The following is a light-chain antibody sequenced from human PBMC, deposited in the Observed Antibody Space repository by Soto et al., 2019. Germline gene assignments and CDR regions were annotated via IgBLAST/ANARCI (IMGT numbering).Light chain of an antibody. J-gene: IGLJ2*01. Sequence: QSALTQPPSASGSPGQSVTISCTGTSSDVGGYNYVSWYQQHPGKAPKLMIYEVSKRPSGVPDRFSGSKSGNTASLTGSGXXXXXXXDYYCSSYAGSNNLVFGGGTKLTVL. CDR3: SSYAGSNNLV. V-gene: IGLV2-8*01. CDR1: SSDVGGYNY. CDR2: EVS.